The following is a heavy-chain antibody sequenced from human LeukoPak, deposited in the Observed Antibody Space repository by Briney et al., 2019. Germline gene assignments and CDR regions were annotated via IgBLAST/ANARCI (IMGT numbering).Heavy chain of an antibody. CDR1: GGSINSLY. Sequence: SETLSPTCTVSGGSINSLYWGWIRHPPRKGLEWIGYIHYSGTTSYKPSLKSRASISADTSKNQFSLKLTSVTAADTAVYYCARTGPGGYWGQGTLVTVSS. J-gene: IGHJ4*02. V-gene: IGHV4-59*01. CDR2: IHYSGTT. CDR3: ARTGPGGY. D-gene: IGHD3-10*01.